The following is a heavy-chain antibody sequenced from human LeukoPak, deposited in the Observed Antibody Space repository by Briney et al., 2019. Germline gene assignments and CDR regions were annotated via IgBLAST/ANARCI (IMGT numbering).Heavy chain of an antibody. J-gene: IGHJ4*02. CDR1: GGSISSSNYY. Sequence: PSETLSLTCTVSGGSISSSNYYWGWLRQPPGKGLEWLGSVYYSGSTYYSPSLKSRVTISVDTSKNQFSLKLSSVTAADTAVYYCARDGYNQRGVFDYWGQGTLVTVSS. CDR2: VYYSGST. V-gene: IGHV4-39*07. CDR3: ARDGYNQRGVFDY. D-gene: IGHD5-24*01.